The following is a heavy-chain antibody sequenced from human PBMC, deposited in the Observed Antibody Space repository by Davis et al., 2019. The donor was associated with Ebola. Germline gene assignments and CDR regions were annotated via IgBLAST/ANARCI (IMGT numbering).Heavy chain of an antibody. CDR3: ARDKRYYYGSGSDYYYYYGMDV. V-gene: IGHV3-23*01. J-gene: IGHJ6*02. CDR1: GFTFSSYA. D-gene: IGHD3-10*01. CDR2: ISGSGGST. Sequence: GESLKISCAASGFTFSSYAMSWVRQAPGKGLEWVSAISGSGGSTYYADSVKGRFTISRDNSKNTLYLQMNSLRAEDTAVYYCARDKRYYYGSGSDYYYYYGMDVWGQGTTVTVSS.